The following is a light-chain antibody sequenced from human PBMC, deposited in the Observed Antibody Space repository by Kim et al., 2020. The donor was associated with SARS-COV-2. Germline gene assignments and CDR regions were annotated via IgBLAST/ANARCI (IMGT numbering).Light chain of an antibody. V-gene: IGLV3-19*01. Sequence: SSELTQDPAVSVALGQTVRITCQGDSLRSYYASWYQQKPGQAPVLVIYGKNNRPSGIPDRFSGSSSGNTASLTITRAQAEDEADYYCNSRDSSGNFVVFG. CDR2: GKN. CDR3: NSRDSSGNFVV. CDR1: SLRSYY. J-gene: IGLJ2*01.